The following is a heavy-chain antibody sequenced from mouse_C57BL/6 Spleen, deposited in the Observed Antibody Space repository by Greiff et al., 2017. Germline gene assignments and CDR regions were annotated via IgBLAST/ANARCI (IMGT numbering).Heavy chain of an antibody. D-gene: IGHD2-14*01. V-gene: IGHV1-26*01. J-gene: IGHJ4*01. Sequence: EVQLQQSGPELVKPGASVKISCKASGYTFTDYYMNWVKQSHGKSLEWIGDINPNNGGTSYNQKFKGKATLTVDKSSSTAYMELRSLTSEDSAVYYCARRRLRYDYYAMDYWGQGTSVTVSS. CDR2: INPNNGGT. CDR1: GYTFTDYY. CDR3: ARRRLRYDYYAMDY.